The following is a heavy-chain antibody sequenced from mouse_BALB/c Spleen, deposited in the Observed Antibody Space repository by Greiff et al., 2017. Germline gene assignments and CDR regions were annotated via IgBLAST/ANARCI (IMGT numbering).Heavy chain of an antibody. V-gene: IGHV14-1*02. Sequence: EVKLMESGAELVRPGALVKLSCKASGFNIKDYYMHWVKQRPEQGLEWIGWIDPENGNTIYDPKFQGKASITADTSSNTAYLQLSSLTSEDTAVYYGARHRRAMDYWGQGTSVTVSS. CDR3: ARHRRAMDY. CDR1: GFNIKDYY. J-gene: IGHJ4*01. CDR2: IDPENGNT.